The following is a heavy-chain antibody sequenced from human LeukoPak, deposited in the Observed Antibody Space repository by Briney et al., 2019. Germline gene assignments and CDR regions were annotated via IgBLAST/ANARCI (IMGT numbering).Heavy chain of an antibody. D-gene: IGHD6-19*01. J-gene: IGHJ4*02. CDR2: IIPIFGTA. CDR1: GYTLTELS. V-gene: IGHV1-69*13. Sequence: ASVKVSCKVSGYTLTELSMHWVRQAPGQGLEWMGGIIPIFGTANYAQKFQGRVTITADESTSTAYMELSSLRSEDTAVYYCARAALPPVAEPYYFDYWGQGTLVTVSS. CDR3: ARAALPPVAEPYYFDY.